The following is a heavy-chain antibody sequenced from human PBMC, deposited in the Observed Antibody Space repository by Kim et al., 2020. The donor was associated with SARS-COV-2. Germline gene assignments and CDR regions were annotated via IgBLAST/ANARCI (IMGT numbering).Heavy chain of an antibody. V-gene: IGHV3-30*18. J-gene: IGHJ4*02. D-gene: IGHD3-9*01. CDR2: ISYDGSNK. CDR1: GFTFSSYG. CDR3: AKEKNYDILTGYYSAPYFDY. Sequence: GGSLRLSCAASGFTFSSYGMHWVRQAPGKGLEWVAVISYDGSNKYYADSVKGRFTISRDNSKNTLYLQMNSLRAEDTAVYYCAKEKNYDILTGYYSAPYFDYWGQGTLVTVSS.